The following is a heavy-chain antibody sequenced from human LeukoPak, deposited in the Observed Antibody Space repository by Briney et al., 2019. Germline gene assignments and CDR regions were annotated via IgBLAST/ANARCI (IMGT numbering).Heavy chain of an antibody. CDR2: IYYSGST. J-gene: IGHJ3*02. D-gene: IGHD1-26*01. CDR1: GGSISSSSYY. CDR3: ARLPWELQPVWYAFDI. V-gene: IGHV4-39*01. Sequence: SETLSLTCTVSGGSISSSSYYWGWIRQPPGKGLEWIGSIYYSGSTYYNPSLKSRVTISVDTSKNQFSLKLSSVSAADTAVYYCARLPWELQPVWYAFDIWGQGTMVTVSS.